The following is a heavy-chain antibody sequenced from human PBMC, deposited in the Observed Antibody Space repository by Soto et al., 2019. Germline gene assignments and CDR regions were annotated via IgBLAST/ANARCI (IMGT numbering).Heavy chain of an antibody. Sequence: EGQLLESGGGLVQPGGSLRLSCAASGFTFSDYAMSWVRQGPGKELEWASGISGVGGSTYYPDPVKGRFTISRDNSKNTVYLQMNNLTADDTAVYYCAKQRVGSSWYRDFDLWGQGTLVTVSS. CDR1: GFTFSDYA. D-gene: IGHD6-13*01. CDR3: AKQRVGSSWYRDFDL. J-gene: IGHJ4*02. V-gene: IGHV3-23*01. CDR2: ISGVGGST.